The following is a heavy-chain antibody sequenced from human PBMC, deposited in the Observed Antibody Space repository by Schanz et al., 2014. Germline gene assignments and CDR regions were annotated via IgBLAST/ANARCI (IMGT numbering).Heavy chain of an antibody. CDR2: VSRSTPDI. CDR1: GFTFSSYA. V-gene: IGHV3-48*01. CDR3: ARGGPAYYFDD. J-gene: IGHJ4*02. Sequence: EVQLVESGGGLVQPGGSLRLSCAASGFTFSSYAMSWVRQAPGKGLEWVSYVSRSTPDIYYADSVKGRFTISRDNAKNSLYLQMTSLRAEDTAVYYCARGGPAYYFDDWGQGTLVNVSS.